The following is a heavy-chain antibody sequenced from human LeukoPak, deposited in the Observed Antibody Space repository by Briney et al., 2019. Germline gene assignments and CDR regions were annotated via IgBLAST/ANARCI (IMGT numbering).Heavy chain of an antibody. CDR2: IKQDGSEK. D-gene: IGHD3-22*01. Sequence: GGSLRLSCAASGFSFSSYWMSWVRQAPGKGLEWVANIKQDGSEKYYLDSVKGRFTISRDNAKNSLYLQMNSLRADDTAVYYCARTGYDSSGYLDCWGQGTLVTVSS. J-gene: IGHJ4*02. V-gene: IGHV3-7*01. CDR3: ARTGYDSSGYLDC. CDR1: GFSFSSYW.